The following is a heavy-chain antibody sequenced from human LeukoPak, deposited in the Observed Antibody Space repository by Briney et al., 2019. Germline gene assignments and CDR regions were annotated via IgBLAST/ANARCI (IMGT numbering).Heavy chain of an antibody. CDR3: ARGPELERFDY. CDR1: GGTFSSYA. D-gene: IGHD1-1*01. V-gene: IGHV1-69*05. J-gene: IGHJ4*02. CDR2: IIPIFGTA. Sequence: SVKVSCKASGGTFSSYAISWVRHAPGQGLEWMGGIIPIFGTANYAQKFQGRVTITTDESTSTAYMELSSLRSEDTAVYYCARGPELERFDYWGQGTLVTVSS.